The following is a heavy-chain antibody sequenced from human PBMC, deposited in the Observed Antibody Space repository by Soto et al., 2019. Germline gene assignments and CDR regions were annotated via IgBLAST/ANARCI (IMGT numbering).Heavy chain of an antibody. V-gene: IGHV6-1*01. J-gene: IGHJ6*02. CDR3: ARVSYYYDSSGYYPNYYYYGMDV. CDR2: TYYRSKWYN. Sequence: PSETLSLTCAISGDSVSSNSAAWNWIRQSPSRGLEWLGRTYYRSKWYNDYAVSVKSRITINPDTSKNQFSLQLNPVTPEDMAVYYCARVSYYYDSSGYYPNYYYYGMDVWGQGTTVTVSS. CDR1: GDSVSSNSAA. D-gene: IGHD3-22*01.